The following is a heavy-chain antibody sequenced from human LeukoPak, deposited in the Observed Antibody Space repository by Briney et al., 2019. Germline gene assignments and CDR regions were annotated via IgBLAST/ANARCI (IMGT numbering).Heavy chain of an antibody. J-gene: IGHJ4*02. CDR1: GGSISSYY. V-gene: IGHV4-59*01. Sequence: SETLSLTCTVSGGSISSYYWSWIRQPPGKGLEWIGYIYYSGSTNFNPSLKSRVTISVDTSKNQFSLKLSSVTAADTAVYYCARGRFLEWLPYFDYWGQGTLVTVSS. CDR2: IYYSGST. D-gene: IGHD3-3*01. CDR3: ARGRFLEWLPYFDY.